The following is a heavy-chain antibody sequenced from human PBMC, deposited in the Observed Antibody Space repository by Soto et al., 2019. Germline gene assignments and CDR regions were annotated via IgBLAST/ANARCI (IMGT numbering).Heavy chain of an antibody. CDR1: GGSISSDSYY. CDR2: ISYSGST. D-gene: IGHD3-16*02. V-gene: IGHV4-39*01. CDR3: ARQSLRRPFGRLILVALDS. Sequence: PSETLSLTCTVSGGSISSDSYYWGWIRQSPEKGLEWIASISYSGSTYYNPTLKSRLIISVDTSKSQFSLKLSSVTAADTAVYSCARQSLRRPFGRLILVALDSWGLGSLVTVSS. J-gene: IGHJ5*02.